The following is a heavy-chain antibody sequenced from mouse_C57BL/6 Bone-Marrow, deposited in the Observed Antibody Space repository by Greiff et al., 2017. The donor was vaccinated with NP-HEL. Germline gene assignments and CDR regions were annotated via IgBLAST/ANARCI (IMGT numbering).Heavy chain of an antibody. Sequence: VQLQQPGAELVKPGASVKLSCKASGYTFTSYWMQWVKQRPGQGLEWIGEIDPSDSYTNYNQKFKGKATLTVDTSSSTAYMQLSSLTSEDSAVYYCARQLTDYWGQGTTLTVSS. J-gene: IGHJ2*01. V-gene: IGHV1-50*01. D-gene: IGHD3-2*02. CDR1: GYTFTSYW. CDR2: IDPSDSYT. CDR3: ARQLTDY.